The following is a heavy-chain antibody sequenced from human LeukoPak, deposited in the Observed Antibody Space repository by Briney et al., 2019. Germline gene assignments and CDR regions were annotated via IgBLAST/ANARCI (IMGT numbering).Heavy chain of an antibody. Sequence: SETLSLTCTVSGVSSSSSYWSWIRQPPGKGLEWIGYIFYTGDSNHNPSFKSRVSISLDASKDQISLKLSSVTAADTAVYYCARHRFASPLDSWGQGTLVTVSS. CDR1: GVSSSSSY. D-gene: IGHD2-21*01. CDR2: IFYTGDS. V-gene: IGHV4-59*08. CDR3: ARHRFASPLDS. J-gene: IGHJ4*02.